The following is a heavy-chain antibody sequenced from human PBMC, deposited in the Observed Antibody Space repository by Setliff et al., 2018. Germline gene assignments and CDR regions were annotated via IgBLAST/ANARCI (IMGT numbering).Heavy chain of an antibody. D-gene: IGHD6-6*01. CDR1: GATFSSYG. J-gene: IGHJ6*03. V-gene: IGHV1-69*05. Sequence: ASVKVSCKASGATFSSYGISWVRQAPGQGLEWMGGTIPMFGTTEYAQKFQSRLTVITDESTNTAFMQLSSLRSDDTAVYYCVREGVDRRSSTDYRYYMDVWGKGTTVTVSS. CDR3: VREGVDRRSSTDYRYYMDV. CDR2: TIPMFGTT.